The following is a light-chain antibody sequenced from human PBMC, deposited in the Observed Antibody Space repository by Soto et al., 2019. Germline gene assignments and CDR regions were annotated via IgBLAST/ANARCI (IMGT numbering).Light chain of an antibody. J-gene: IGLJ2*01. V-gene: IGLV1-44*01. CDR1: SSNIESNT. CDR2: SNN. CDR3: AAWDDSLNGVV. Sequence: QSVLTQPPSASGTPGQRVTISCSGSSSNIESNTVNWYQQLPGTAPKLLIYSNNQRPSGVPDRFSGSKSGTSASLAISGLQSEDESDYDCAAWDDSLNGVVFGGGTKLTVL.